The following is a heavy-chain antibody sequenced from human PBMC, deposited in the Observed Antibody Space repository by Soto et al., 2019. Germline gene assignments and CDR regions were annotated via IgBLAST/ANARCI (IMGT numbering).Heavy chain of an antibody. CDR3: AKGAITMIVVKTEGRSKFDY. J-gene: IGHJ4*02. V-gene: IGHV3-23*01. CDR1: GFTFSSYA. CDR2: ISGSGGST. Sequence: GGSLRLSCAASGFTFSSYAMSWVRQAPGKGLEWVSAISGSGGSTYYADSVKGRFTISRDNSKNTLYLQMNSLRAEDTAVYYCAKGAITMIVVKTEGRSKFDYWGQGTLVTVSS. D-gene: IGHD3-22*01.